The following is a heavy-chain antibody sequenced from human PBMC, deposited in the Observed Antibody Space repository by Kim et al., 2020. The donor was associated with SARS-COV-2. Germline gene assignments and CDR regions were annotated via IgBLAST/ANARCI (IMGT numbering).Heavy chain of an antibody. J-gene: IGHJ6*02. CDR3: AAVVGHGPWRVLDV. Sequence: AESVQGRLTISRDDAKTALYLQMNSLRVEDTAVYYCAAVVGHGPWRVLDVWGPGTTVTVSS. V-gene: IGHV3-74*01. D-gene: IGHD6-6*01.